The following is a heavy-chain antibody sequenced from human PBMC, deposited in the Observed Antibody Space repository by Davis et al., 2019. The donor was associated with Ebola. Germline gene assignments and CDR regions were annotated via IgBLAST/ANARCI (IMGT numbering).Heavy chain of an antibody. CDR3: ARFDQLLYSSDY. CDR2: INHSGST. Sequence: PSETLSLTCAVYGCSFSGYYWSWIRQPPGKGLEWIGEINHSGSTNYNPSLKSRVTISVDTSKNQFSLKLTSVTAADTALYYCARFDQLLYSSDYWGQGSLVTVSS. V-gene: IGHV4-34*01. J-gene: IGHJ4*02. CDR1: GCSFSGYY. D-gene: IGHD2-2*02.